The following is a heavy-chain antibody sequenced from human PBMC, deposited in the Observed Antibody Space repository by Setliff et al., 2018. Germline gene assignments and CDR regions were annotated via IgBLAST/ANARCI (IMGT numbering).Heavy chain of an antibody. D-gene: IGHD3-3*01. CDR3: ASDGQGNYNFWSGSYYYYGMDV. CDR2: IIPIFGTA. Sequence: SVKVSCKVSGYRLIEVSMHWVRQAPGQGLEWMGRIIPIFGTANYAQKFQGRVTMTTDTSTSTAYMELRSLRSDDTAVYYCASDGQGNYNFWSGSYYYYGMDVWGQGTTVTVSS. V-gene: IGHV1-69*05. CDR1: GYRLIEVS. J-gene: IGHJ6*02.